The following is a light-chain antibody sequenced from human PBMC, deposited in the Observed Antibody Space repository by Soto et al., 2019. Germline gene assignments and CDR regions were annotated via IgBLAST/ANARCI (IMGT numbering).Light chain of an antibody. J-gene: IGKJ5*01. CDR3: QQYGSSPYT. CDR2: GAS. CDR1: QSVSSSY. Sequence: EIVLTPSPGTPYFSPGERATPSCRARQSVSSSYLAWYQQKPGQAPRLLVYGASSRATGIPDRFSGSGSGTDFTLTISRLEPEDFAVYCCQQYGSSPYTFGQGTRLEIK. V-gene: IGKV3-20*01.